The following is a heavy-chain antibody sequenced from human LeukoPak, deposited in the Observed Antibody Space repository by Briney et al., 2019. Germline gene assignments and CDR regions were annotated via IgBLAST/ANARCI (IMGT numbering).Heavy chain of an antibody. Sequence: SVKASCKASGGTFSSYAISWVRQAPGQGLEWMGGIIPIFGTANYAQKFQGGVTITADESTSTAYMELSSLRSEDTAVYYCASWELHHDAFDIWGQGTMVTVSS. D-gene: IGHD1-26*01. J-gene: IGHJ3*02. CDR2: IIPIFGTA. CDR1: GGTFSSYA. V-gene: IGHV1-69*13. CDR3: ASWELHHDAFDI.